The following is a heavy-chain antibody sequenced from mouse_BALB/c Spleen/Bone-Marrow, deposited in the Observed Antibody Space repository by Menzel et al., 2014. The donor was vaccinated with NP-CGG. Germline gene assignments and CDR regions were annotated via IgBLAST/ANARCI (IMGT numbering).Heavy chain of an antibody. CDR2: IYPSDSYT. CDR1: GYTFTSYW. V-gene: IGHV1-69*02. D-gene: IGHD1-1*01. Sequence: VQLVESGAELVRPGASVKLSCKASGYTFTSYWINWVKQRPGQGLEWIGNIYPSDSYTNYNQKFKDKATLTVDKSSSTAYMQLSSPPSEDSAVYYCTRSYGSSYEYYFDYWGQGTTLTVSS. CDR3: TRSYGSSYEYYFDY. J-gene: IGHJ2*01.